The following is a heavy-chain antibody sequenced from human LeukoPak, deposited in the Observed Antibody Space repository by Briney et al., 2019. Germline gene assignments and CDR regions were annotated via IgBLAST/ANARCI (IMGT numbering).Heavy chain of an antibody. CDR1: GFTVSSNY. CDR3: ARDSPDVLRYFDWTTSLEYFQH. Sequence: PGGSLRLSCAASGFTVSSNYMSWVRQAPGKGLEWVAHIKQDGSEKYYVDSVKGRFTISRDNAKNSLYLQMNSLRAEDTAVYYCARDSPDVLRYFDWTTSLEYFQHWGQGTLVTVSS. V-gene: IGHV3-7*01. CDR2: IKQDGSEK. D-gene: IGHD3-9*01. J-gene: IGHJ1*01.